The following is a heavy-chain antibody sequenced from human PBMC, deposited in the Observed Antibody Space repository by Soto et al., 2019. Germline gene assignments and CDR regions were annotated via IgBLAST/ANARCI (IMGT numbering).Heavy chain of an antibody. D-gene: IGHD6-19*01. CDR3: ALYSSGRAFDI. J-gene: IGHJ3*02. V-gene: IGHV4-30-4*01. CDR1: GGSISSGDYY. Sequence: QVQLQESGPGLVKPSQTLSLTCTVSGGSISSGDYYWSWIRQPPGKGLEWIGYIYYSGSTYYNPSLKXRXTXPXXTSKNQFSLKLSSVTAADTAVYYCALYSSGRAFDIWGQGTMVTVSS. CDR2: IYYSGST.